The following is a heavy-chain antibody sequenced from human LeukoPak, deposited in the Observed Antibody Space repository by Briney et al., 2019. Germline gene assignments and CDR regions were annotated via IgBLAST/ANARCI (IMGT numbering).Heavy chain of an antibody. J-gene: IGHJ5*02. CDR1: GYTFTSYA. V-gene: IGHV1-3*01. CDR3: ARAIYGSGLDNWFDP. Sequence: EPSVNVSCKASGYTFTSYAMHWVRQAPGQRLEWMGWINAGNGNTKYSQKFQGRVTITRDTSASTAYMELSSLRSEDTAVYYCARAIYGSGLDNWFDPWGQGTLVTVSS. CDR2: INAGNGNT. D-gene: IGHD3-10*01.